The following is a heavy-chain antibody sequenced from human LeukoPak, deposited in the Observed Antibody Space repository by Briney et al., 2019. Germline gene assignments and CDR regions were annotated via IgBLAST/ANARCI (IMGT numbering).Heavy chain of an antibody. V-gene: IGHV3-48*01. Sequence: GGSLRLSCAASGFNFIDYSMNWVRQAPGKGLEWISYIGISSGNTKYADSVKGRFTISRDKARNSLYLQMNSLRVEDTAMYYCARDHRYAFDDWGHGTLVTVSS. J-gene: IGHJ4*01. D-gene: IGHD5-12*01. CDR2: IGISSGNT. CDR1: GFNFIDYS. CDR3: ARDHRYAFDD.